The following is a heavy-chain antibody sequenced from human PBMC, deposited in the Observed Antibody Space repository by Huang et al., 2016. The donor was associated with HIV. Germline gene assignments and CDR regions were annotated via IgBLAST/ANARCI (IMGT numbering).Heavy chain of an antibody. CDR2: VYDSGTT. D-gene: IGHD6-19*01. CDR3: VRDQGRLAVGGIDNWFDP. CDR1: GASVSSHY. J-gene: IGHJ5*02. V-gene: IGHV4-59*02. Sequence: QVRLQESGPGLVKPSETLSLSCTVSGASVSSHYWGWIRHPPGKGLAGIGPVYDSGTTKYNPRLKSRITRAVDTSKNGFCLNITSVSAADTAMYFCVRDQGRLAVGGIDNWFDPWGQGALVTVSS.